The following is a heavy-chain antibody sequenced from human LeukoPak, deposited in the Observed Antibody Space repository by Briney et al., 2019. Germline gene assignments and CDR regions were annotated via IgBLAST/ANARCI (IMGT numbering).Heavy chain of an antibody. D-gene: IGHD1-26*01. CDR1: DGSISSSSYY. Sequence: SETLSLTCTVSDGSISSSSYYWGWIRQPPGKGLEWIGSIYYSGSTYYNPSLKSRVTISVDTSKNQFSLKLSSVTAADTAVYYCARRLAGVGATGGWFDPWGQGTLVTVSS. CDR2: IYYSGST. J-gene: IGHJ5*02. V-gene: IGHV4-39*01. CDR3: ARRLAGVGATGGWFDP.